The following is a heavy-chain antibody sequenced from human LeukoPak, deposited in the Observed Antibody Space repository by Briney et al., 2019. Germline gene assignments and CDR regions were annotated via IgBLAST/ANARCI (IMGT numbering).Heavy chain of an antibody. D-gene: IGHD1-1*01. V-gene: IGHV3-48*02. CDR1: GFTVSSNY. CDR2: ISSRSSTI. Sequence: GGSLRLSCAASGFTVSSNYMSWVRQAPGKGLEWVSYISSRSSTIYYADSVKGRFTISRDNAKNSLYLQMNSLRDEDTAVYYCARGAIAGRGDNWFWFDPWGQGTLVTASS. J-gene: IGHJ5*02. CDR3: ARGAIAGRGDNWFWFDP.